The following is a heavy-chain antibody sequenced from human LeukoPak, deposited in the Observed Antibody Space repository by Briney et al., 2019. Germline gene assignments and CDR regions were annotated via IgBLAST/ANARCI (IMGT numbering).Heavy chain of an antibody. CDR3: ARPRRYSYYFDY. D-gene: IGHD5-18*01. CDR2: IYYSGST. CDR1: GGSISSSSYY. J-gene: IGHJ4*02. V-gene: IGHV4-39*01. Sequence: KPSETLSLTCTVSGGSISSSSYYWGWIRQPPGKGLEWIGSIYYSGSTHYNPSLKSRVTISVDTSKDQFSLKLSSVTAADTAVYYCARPRRYSYYFDYWGQGTLVTVSS.